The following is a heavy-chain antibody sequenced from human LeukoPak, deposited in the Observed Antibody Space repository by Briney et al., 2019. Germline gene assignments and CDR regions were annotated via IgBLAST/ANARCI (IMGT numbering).Heavy chain of an antibody. CDR3: ARDSYYYDSSGYWDY. D-gene: IGHD3-22*01. CDR1: GFTFSSYA. J-gene: IGHJ4*02. Sequence: GGSLRLSCAASGFTFSSYAMHWVRQAPGKGLEWVAVISYDGSNKYYADSVKGRFTISRDNSKNTLYLQMNSLRAEDTAVYCCARDSYYYDSSGYWDYWGQGTPVTVSS. CDR2: ISYDGSNK. V-gene: IGHV3-30-3*01.